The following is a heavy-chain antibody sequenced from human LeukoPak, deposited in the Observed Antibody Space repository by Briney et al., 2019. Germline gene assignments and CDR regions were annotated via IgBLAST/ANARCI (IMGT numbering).Heavy chain of an antibody. J-gene: IGHJ5*02. CDR1: GGSISSGGYF. Sequence: SETLSLTCTVSGGSISSGGYFWSWIRQHPGKGLEWIGYIYYSGSTYYNPSLKSRVIISVDTSKSQFSLKLSSVTAADTAFYYCARDVGIVATGWFDPWGQGTLVTVSS. D-gene: IGHD5-12*01. V-gene: IGHV4-31*03. CDR2: IYYSGST. CDR3: ARDVGIVATGWFDP.